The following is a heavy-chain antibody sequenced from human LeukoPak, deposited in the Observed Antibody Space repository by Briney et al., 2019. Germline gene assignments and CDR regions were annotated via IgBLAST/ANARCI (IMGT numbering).Heavy chain of an antibody. V-gene: IGHV3-15*01. CDR2: IKSETNGGTT. CDR3: TTEYSSSYNWFNP. CDR1: GFTFSNAW. J-gene: IGHJ5*02. D-gene: IGHD6-6*01. Sequence: KPGGSLRLSCAASGFTFSNAWMAWVRQAPGKGLEWVGRIKSETNGGTTVYPAPVKGRFTISRDDSKNTLYLQMNSLKIEDTAVYYCTTEYSSSYNWFNPWGQGTLVTVSS.